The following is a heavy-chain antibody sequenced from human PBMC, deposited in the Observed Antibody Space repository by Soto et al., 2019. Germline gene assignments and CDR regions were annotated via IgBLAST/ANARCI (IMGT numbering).Heavy chain of an antibody. CDR1: GYTFTGYY. CDR3: ARSFHDSGGRGYFDY. V-gene: IGHV1-46*01. CDR2: INPSGGYT. Sequence: ASVKVSCKASGYTFTGYYMHWVRQATGQGLEWVGIINPSGGYTNYAQKFQGRVTMTRDTSTSTVYMDLSSLRSEDAAVYYCARSFHDSGGRGYFDYWGLGTLVTVSS. D-gene: IGHD6-19*01. J-gene: IGHJ4*02.